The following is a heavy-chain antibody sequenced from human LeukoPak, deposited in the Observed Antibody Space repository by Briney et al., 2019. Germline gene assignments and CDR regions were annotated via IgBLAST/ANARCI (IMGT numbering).Heavy chain of an antibody. CDR1: GFTFSSFT. CDR3: AKNYYGSGTMGGY. D-gene: IGHD3-10*01. CDR2: IGGSGAST. V-gene: IGHV3-23*01. J-gene: IGHJ4*02. Sequence: GGSLRLSCAASGFTFSSFTMTWVRQAPGKGLEWVSTIGGSGASTYYAGSVKGRFTISRDNSKITLSLQMNSLRAEGSAIYYCAKNYYGSGTMGGYWGQGTLVTVSS.